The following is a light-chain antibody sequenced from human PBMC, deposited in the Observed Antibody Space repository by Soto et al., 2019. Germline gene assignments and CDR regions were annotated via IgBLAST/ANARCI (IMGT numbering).Light chain of an antibody. Sequence: ELVLTQSPGTLSLSPGERATLSCRASQSISSSFLAWYQQKPGQAPRLLMYGADKRATGTPDRFSGSGSRTDFTLSISRLEPEDFAVYYCQHYGDSRTFGQGTKVEIK. J-gene: IGKJ1*01. CDR1: QSISSSF. CDR2: GAD. V-gene: IGKV3-20*01. CDR3: QHYGDSRT.